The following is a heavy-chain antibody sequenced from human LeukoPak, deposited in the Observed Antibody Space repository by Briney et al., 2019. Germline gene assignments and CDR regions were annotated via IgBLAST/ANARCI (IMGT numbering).Heavy chain of an antibody. D-gene: IGHD5-12*01. V-gene: IGHV3-7*03. J-gene: IGHJ4*02. CDR3: AKDMMMATIRGSYFDY. CDR1: GFTFSDFW. Sequence: GGSLRLSCVASGFTFSDFWMTWFRQAPGKGLEWVANIKQDGSVRYYVDSVKGRFTISRDNTKNSLYLEMNSLRAEDTAVYYCAKDMMMATIRGSYFDYWGQGTLATVSS. CDR2: IKQDGSVR.